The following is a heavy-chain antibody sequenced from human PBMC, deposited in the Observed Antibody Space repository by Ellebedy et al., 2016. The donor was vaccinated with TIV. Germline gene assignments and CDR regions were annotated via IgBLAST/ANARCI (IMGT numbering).Heavy chain of an antibody. CDR3: ARDASVTGAYFFDS. J-gene: IGHJ4*02. D-gene: IGHD6-19*01. CDR1: GASISTNNW. Sequence: MPSETLSLTCTVSGASISTNNWWSWVRQPPGKGLEWIGEVHHSGSSNSNPSLKSRVTISVDRSKNKFSLKLSSLTAADTAVYYCARDASVTGAYFFDSWGQGTLVTVSS. CDR2: VHHSGSS. V-gene: IGHV4-4*02.